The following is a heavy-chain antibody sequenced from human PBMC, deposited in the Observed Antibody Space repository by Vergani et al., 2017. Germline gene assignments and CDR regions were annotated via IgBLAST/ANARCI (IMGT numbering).Heavy chain of an antibody. CDR3: ARGRLYCSSTSCYYYYYYYMDV. Sequence: QVQLQQWGAGLLKPSETLSLTCAVYGGSFSGYYWSWIRQPPGKGLERIGEINHSGSTNYNPSLKSRVTISVDTSKNQFSLKLSSVTAADTAVYYCARGRLYCSSTSCYYYYYYYMDVWGKGTTVTVSS. CDR1: GGSFSGYY. V-gene: IGHV4-34*01. J-gene: IGHJ6*03. D-gene: IGHD2-2*01. CDR2: INHSGST.